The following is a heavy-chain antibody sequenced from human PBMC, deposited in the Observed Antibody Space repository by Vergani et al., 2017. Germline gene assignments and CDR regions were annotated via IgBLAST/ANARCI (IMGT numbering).Heavy chain of an antibody. CDR1: GGAISNPDYH. V-gene: IGHV4-30-4*08. CDR3: AREGPYFYGLDL. D-gene: IGHD2-21*01. CDR2: IDYSGST. Sequence: QLQLQESGSGLVKPSQTLSLNCAASGGAISNPDYHWSWIRQTPGKGLEWIGLIDYSGSTSYNPSVRGRLAISVDTSKNHFSLKLDSVTAADTAVYFCAREGPYFYGLDLWGQGTTVTVSS. J-gene: IGHJ6*02.